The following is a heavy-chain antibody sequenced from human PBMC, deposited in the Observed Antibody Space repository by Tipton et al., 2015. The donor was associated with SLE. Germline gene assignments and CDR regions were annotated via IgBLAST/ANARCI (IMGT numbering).Heavy chain of an antibody. Sequence: LRLSCTVSGGSISSHYWSWIRQPPGKGLEWIGYIYYSGSTNYNPSLKSRVTISVDTSKNQFSLKLSSVTAADTAVYYCARLGGSGVWGQGTLVTVSS. CDR3: ARLGGSGV. V-gene: IGHV4-59*11. CDR2: IYYSGST. D-gene: IGHD3-10*01. CDR1: GGSISSHY. J-gene: IGHJ4*02.